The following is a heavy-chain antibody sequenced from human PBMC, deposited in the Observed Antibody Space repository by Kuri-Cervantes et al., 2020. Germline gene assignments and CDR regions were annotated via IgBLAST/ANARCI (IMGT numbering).Heavy chain of an antibody. J-gene: IGHJ4*02. D-gene: IGHD5-12*01. Sequence: GESLKISCAASGFTVSSNYMSWVRQAPGKGLEWVSVIYSGGSTYYADSVKGRFTISRDNSKNTLYLQMFRLRAEDTARYYCAKDTYSGSSYFDSWGQGALVTVSS. CDR3: AKDTYSGSSYFDS. CDR1: GFTVSSNY. CDR2: IYSGGST. V-gene: IGHV3-53*05.